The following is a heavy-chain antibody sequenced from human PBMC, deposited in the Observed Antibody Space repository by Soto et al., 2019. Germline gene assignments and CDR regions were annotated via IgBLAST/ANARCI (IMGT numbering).Heavy chain of an antibody. CDR1: GFTFSSYW. D-gene: IGHD3-3*01. J-gene: IGHJ4*02. V-gene: IGHV3-7*01. Sequence: GGSLRLSCAASGFTFSSYWMSWVRQAPGKGLEWVANIKQDGSEKYYVDSVKGRFTISRDNAKNSLYLQMNSLRAEDTALYYCARDLQSDFWSGYPNYFDYWGQGTLVTVSS. CDR3: ARDLQSDFWSGYPNYFDY. CDR2: IKQDGSEK.